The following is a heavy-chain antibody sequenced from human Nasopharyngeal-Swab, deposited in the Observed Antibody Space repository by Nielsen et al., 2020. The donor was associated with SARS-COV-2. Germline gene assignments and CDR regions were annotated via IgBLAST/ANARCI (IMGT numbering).Heavy chain of an antibody. Sequence: GGSLRLSCAASGFTFSSYDMHWVRQAPGKGLEWVAVIWYDGSNKYYADSVKGRFTISRDNSKNTLYLQMNSLRAEDTAVYYCARDFPFGGDVVYWGQGTLVTVSS. CDR2: IWYDGSNK. CDR3: ARDFPFGGDVVY. D-gene: IGHD3-10*01. J-gene: IGHJ4*02. V-gene: IGHV3-33*01. CDR1: GFTFSSYD.